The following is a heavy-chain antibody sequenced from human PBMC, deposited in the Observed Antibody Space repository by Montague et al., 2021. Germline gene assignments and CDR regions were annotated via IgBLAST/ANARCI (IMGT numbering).Heavy chain of an antibody. J-gene: IGHJ3*02. D-gene: IGHD2-15*01. V-gene: IGHV3-74*01. CDR3: ARNLASAATRAFDN. CDR2: ITLDGSST. CDR1: GFSFSSYW. Sequence: SLRLSCAASGFSFSSYWMHWVRQAPGKGLLWVSRITLDGSSTTFADSVKGRFTTSRDNAKATLYLQMNSLRVEDTAVYYCARNLASAATRAFDNWGQGTMVTVSS.